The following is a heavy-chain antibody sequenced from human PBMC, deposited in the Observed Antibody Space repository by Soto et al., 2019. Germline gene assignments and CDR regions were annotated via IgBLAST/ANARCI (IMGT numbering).Heavy chain of an antibody. J-gene: IGHJ4*02. CDR2: INPNSGGT. CDR3: ARVLRAVAGTRGSPGSFDY. Sequence: VASVKVSCKASGYTFTGYYMHWVRQAPGQGLEWMGWINPNSGGTNYAQKFQGRVTMTRDTSISTAYMELSRLRSDDTAVYYCARVLRAVAGTRGSPGSFDYWGQGTLVTVSS. D-gene: IGHD6-19*01. V-gene: IGHV1-2*02. CDR1: GYTFTGYY.